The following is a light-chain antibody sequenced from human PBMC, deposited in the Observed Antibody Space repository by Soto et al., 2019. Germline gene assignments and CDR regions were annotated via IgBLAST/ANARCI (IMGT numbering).Light chain of an antibody. J-gene: IGKJ4*01. V-gene: IGKV1-12*01. CDR3: QQASSFPLT. CDR1: QGISSW. CDR2: AAS. Sequence: DIQMTQAPSFVSAFVGDRVTITCRASQGISSWLAWYQQKPGKGPKLLIYAASSLQSGVPSRFSGSESGTDFTLTISSLQPEDSATYYWQQASSFPLTFGGGTKVEIK.